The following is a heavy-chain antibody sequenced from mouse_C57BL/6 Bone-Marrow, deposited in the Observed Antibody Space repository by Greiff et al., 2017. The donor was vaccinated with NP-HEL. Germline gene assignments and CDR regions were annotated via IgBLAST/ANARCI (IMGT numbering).Heavy chain of an antibody. V-gene: IGHV1-19*01. CDR2: INPYNGGT. J-gene: IGHJ2*01. D-gene: IGHD2-5*01. CDR1: GYTFTDYY. CDR3: ASSVGAYYSNEDYFDY. Sequence: EVKLMESGPVLVKPGASVPMSFPASGYTFTDYYMNWVKQSHGKSLEWIGVINPYNGGTIYKQKVKGKATLTVDKSSSPAYMELNSLTSEDSAVSYCASSVGAYYSNEDYFDYSGQRTTLTVSS.